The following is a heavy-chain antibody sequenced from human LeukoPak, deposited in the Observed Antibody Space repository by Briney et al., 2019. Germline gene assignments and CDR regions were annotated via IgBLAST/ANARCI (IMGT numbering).Heavy chain of an antibody. V-gene: IGHV3-30*18. D-gene: IGHD5-18*01. CDR2: MSSDGSNK. CDR1: GLTFSSYG. J-gene: IGHJ4*02. CDR3: AKGRGGDYSYGSYYFEY. Sequence: PGGSLRLSCAASGLTFSSYGMHWVRQAPGKGLEWVAVMSSDGSNKYYADSVKGRFTISRDNSKNKLYLQMNSLRAEDTAVYYCAKGRGGDYSYGSYYFEYWGQGTLVTVSS.